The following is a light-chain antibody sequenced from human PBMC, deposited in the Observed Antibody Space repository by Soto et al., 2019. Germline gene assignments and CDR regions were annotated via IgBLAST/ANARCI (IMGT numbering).Light chain of an antibody. V-gene: IGKV1-5*01. Sequence: DIQMTQSPATLSASVGDTVTITCRASQSISRSLAWYRQKPGKAPKVLISDASNLESGVPSRFGGSGSGTEFTLTITSLQPDDFATYYCQQYVSYYPWTFGQGTQVEMK. CDR3: QQYVSYYPWT. CDR2: DAS. CDR1: QSISRS. J-gene: IGKJ1*01.